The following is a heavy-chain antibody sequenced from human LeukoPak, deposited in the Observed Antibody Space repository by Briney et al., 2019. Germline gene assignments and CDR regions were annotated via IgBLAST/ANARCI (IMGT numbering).Heavy chain of an antibody. J-gene: IGHJ4*02. CDR1: GFTFSSYA. CDR3: AKDRPSDY. Sequence: GGSLRLSCAASGFTFSSYAMGWVRQAPGKGLEWVSTIGSSGATSYYADSVKGRFTISRDNSKNTLSLQMNSLRAEDTAVYYCAKDRPSDYWGQGTLVTVSS. CDR2: IGSSGATS. V-gene: IGHV3-23*01. D-gene: IGHD6-6*01.